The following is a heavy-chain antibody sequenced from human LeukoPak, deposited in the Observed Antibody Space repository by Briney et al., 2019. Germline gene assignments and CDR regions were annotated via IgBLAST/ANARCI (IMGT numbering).Heavy chain of an antibody. J-gene: IGHJ4*02. Sequence: SETLFLTCTVSGGSISSGDYYWSWIRQPPGKGLEWIGYIYYSGSTYYNPSLKSRVTISVDTSKNQFSLKLSSVTAADTAVYYCARVHYYDSSGHDYWGQGTLVTVSS. CDR2: IYYSGST. CDR3: ARVHYYDSSGHDY. V-gene: IGHV4-30-4*08. D-gene: IGHD3-22*01. CDR1: GGSISSGDYY.